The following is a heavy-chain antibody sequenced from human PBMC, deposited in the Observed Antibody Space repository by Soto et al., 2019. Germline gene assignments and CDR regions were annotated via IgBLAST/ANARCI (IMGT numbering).Heavy chain of an antibody. J-gene: IGHJ5*02. CDR1: GFTVSSNY. V-gene: IGHV3-53*01. CDR3: ARDNLYSSSWYSWFDP. CDR2: IYSGGST. D-gene: IGHD6-13*01. Sequence: GGSLRLSCAASGFTVSSNYMSWVRQAPGKGLEWVSVIYSGGSTYYADSVKGRFTISRDNSKNTLYLQMNSLRAEDTAVYYCARDNLYSSSWYSWFDPWGQGTLVTVS.